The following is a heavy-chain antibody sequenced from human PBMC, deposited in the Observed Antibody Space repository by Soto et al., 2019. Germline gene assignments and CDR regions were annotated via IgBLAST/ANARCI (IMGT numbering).Heavy chain of an antibody. CDR3: ARDWLVEHDYYDSSGYYNWFDP. Sequence: PVGSLRLSCAASGFTFSSYWMHWVRQAPGKGLVWVSRINSDGSSTSYADSVKGRFTISRDNAMNTLYLQMNSLRAEDTAVYYCARDWLVEHDYYDSSGYYNWFDPWGQGTLVTVSS. D-gene: IGHD3-22*01. CDR1: GFTFSSYW. CDR2: INSDGSST. J-gene: IGHJ5*02. V-gene: IGHV3-74*01.